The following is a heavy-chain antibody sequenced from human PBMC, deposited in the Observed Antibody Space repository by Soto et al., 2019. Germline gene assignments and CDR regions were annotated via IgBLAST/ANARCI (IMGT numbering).Heavy chain of an antibody. D-gene: IGHD2-21*02. CDR1: GFTFNTYY. V-gene: IGHV1-46*02. CDR3: ARAWPDTYCGGDCPLGYYYHGMDV. Sequence: QVQLVQSGAELKKPGAFVSLSCKASGFTFNTYYIHWVRQSPGEGLQWMGVINPSHGFTSYPQKLQGRVTMTADTSTTTVYLELSGLKSEDTAVYFCARAWPDTYCGGDCPLGYYYHGMDVWGQGTAVTVSS. CDR2: INPSHGFT. J-gene: IGHJ6*02.